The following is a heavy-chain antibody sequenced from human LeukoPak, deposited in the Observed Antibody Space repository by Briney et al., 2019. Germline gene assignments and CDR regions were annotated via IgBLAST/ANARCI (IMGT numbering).Heavy chain of an antibody. Sequence: PGGSLRLSCAASGFPFSDYYMSWIRQAPGKGLEWVAFMSSAGRTIYYADSVKGRFTISRDNAKNSLYLQMNSLRAEDTAVYYCARDDPSGWYPTGFDYWGQGTLVTVSS. CDR1: GFPFSDYY. J-gene: IGHJ4*02. D-gene: IGHD6-19*01. CDR2: MSSAGRTI. V-gene: IGHV3-11*04. CDR3: ARDDPSGWYPTGFDY.